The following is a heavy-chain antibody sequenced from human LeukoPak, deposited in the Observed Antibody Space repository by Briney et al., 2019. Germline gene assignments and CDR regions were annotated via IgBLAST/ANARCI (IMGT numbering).Heavy chain of an antibody. CDR1: SGSISTFY. Sequence: PSETLSLTCTVSSGSISTFYWKWIRQPPGKGLEWIGYIYYSGSTNYNPSLRSRVTILVDTSKNQFSLKLTSVTAADTAVYYCARGRFGSSSSFDYWGQGNLVTVSS. J-gene: IGHJ4*02. D-gene: IGHD6-6*01. CDR3: ARGRFGSSSSFDY. CDR2: IYYSGST. V-gene: IGHV4-59*01.